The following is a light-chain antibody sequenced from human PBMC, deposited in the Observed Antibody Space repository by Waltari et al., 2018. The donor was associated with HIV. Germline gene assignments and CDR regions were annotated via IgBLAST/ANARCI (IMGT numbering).Light chain of an antibody. V-gene: IGLV2-14*01. CDR2: EVS. Sequence: QSALTQPASVSGSPGQSITISCPGTGSDVGGYHYVSWSQHHPGNAPKLMMYEVSNRPSGVSNRFSGSKSGNTASLTISGLQAEDEADYYCSSYTSSSTYVFGTGTKVTVL. CDR1: GSDVGGYHY. J-gene: IGLJ1*01. CDR3: SSYTSSSTYV.